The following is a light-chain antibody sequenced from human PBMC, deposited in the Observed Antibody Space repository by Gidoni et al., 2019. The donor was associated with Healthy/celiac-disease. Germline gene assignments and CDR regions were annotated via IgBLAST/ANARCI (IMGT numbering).Light chain of an antibody. CDR3: QQYGSSPRYT. Sequence: VLTQSPGTLSLSPGERATLSCRASQSVSSSYLAWYQQKPGQAPRLLIYGASSRATGIPDRFSGSGSGTDFTLTISRLEPEDFAVYYCQQYGSSPRYTFGQGTKLEIK. J-gene: IGKJ2*01. CDR1: QSVSSSY. CDR2: GAS. V-gene: IGKV3-20*01.